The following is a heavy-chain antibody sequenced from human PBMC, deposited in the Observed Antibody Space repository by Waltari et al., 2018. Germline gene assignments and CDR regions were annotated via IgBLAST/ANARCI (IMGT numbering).Heavy chain of an antibody. V-gene: IGHV3-48*03. D-gene: IGHD3-16*01. J-gene: IGHJ4*02. CDR1: GLTFSSYE. CDR3: ARDHGVWGRNPAHFDY. CDR2: ISSSGSTI. Sequence: EVQLVESGGGLVQPGGSLRLSCAASGLTFSSYEMNWVRQAPGKGLEWVSYISSSGSTIYYADSVKGRFTISIDNAKNSLYLQMNSLRAEDTAVYYCARDHGVWGRNPAHFDYWGQGTLVTVSS.